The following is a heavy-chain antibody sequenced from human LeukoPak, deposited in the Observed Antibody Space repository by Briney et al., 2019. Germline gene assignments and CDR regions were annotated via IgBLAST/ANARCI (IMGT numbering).Heavy chain of an antibody. CDR1: GFTFSSYW. J-gene: IGHJ4*02. V-gene: IGHV3-7*01. D-gene: IGHD3-3*01. CDR3: ARDLLEWLHYFDY. Sequence: GGSLRLSCSASGFTFSSYWMSWVRQAPGKGLEWVANIKQDGSEKYYVDSVKGRFTISRDNAKNSLYLQMNSLRAEDTAVYYCARDLLEWLHYFDYWGQGTLVTVSS. CDR2: IKQDGSEK.